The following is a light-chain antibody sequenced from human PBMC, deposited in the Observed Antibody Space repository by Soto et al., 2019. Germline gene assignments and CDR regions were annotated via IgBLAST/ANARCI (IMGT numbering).Light chain of an antibody. V-gene: IGKV1-5*03. CDR3: QHYNSYSEA. CDR1: QTISSW. Sequence: MTHSPSTLSGSVGDRVTITCRASQTISSWLAWYQQKPGKAPKLLIYKASTLKSGVPSRFSGSGSGTEFTLTISSLQPDDFATYYCQHYNSYSEAFGQGTKVDIK. J-gene: IGKJ1*01. CDR2: KAS.